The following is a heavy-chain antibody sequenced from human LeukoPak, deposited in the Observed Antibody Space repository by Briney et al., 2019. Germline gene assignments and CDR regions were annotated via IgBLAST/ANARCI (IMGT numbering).Heavy chain of an antibody. CDR1: GYTFTSYG. CDR2: ISAYNGNT. Sequence: GASVKVSCKASGYTFTSYGISWVRQAPGQGLEWMGWISAYNGNTNYAQKLQGRVTMTTDTSTGTAYMELRSLRSDDTAVYYCARGPHSSSSGLIWLYYFDYWGQGTLVTVSS. V-gene: IGHV1-18*01. D-gene: IGHD6-19*01. CDR3: ARGPHSSSSGLIWLYYFDY. J-gene: IGHJ4*02.